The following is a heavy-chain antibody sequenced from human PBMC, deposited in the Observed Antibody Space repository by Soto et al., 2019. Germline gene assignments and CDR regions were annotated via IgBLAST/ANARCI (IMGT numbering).Heavy chain of an antibody. CDR1: GGSFSGFY. J-gene: IGHJ6*02. CDR3: ARADRTLVTSYGLDV. D-gene: IGHD2-21*02. V-gene: IGHV4-34*02. Sequence: QVQIQQWGAGLLKPSETLSLTCAVSGGSFSGFYWTWIRQHPGEGLEWIGEINHSGTINFNPSLRSRLTISVDSSKKHFALKLTSLTAADAAVYYCARADRTLVTSYGLDVWGQGTTVTVSS. CDR2: INHSGTI.